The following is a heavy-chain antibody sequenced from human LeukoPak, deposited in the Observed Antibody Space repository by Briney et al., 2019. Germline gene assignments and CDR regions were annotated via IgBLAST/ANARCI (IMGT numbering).Heavy chain of an antibody. CDR3: ARDSGGRVYNY. CDR1: GFTFTTYW. J-gene: IGHJ4*02. Sequence: GGSLRLSCAASGFTFTTYWMTWVRQAPGKGLEWVANIKQDGSETYYVDSVKGRFTISRDDAKNSLYLQMNSLRAEDTAVYYCARDSGGRVYNYWGQGTLVTVSS. V-gene: IGHV3-7*03. D-gene: IGHD6-13*01. CDR2: IKQDGSET.